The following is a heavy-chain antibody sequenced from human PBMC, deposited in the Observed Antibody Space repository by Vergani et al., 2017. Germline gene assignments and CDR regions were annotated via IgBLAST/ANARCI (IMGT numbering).Heavy chain of an antibody. CDR1: GFTFDEYA. CDR2: ITWNSGTI. D-gene: IGHD2-2*01. CDR3: AKAAGGYCSSTSCYGHFDY. J-gene: IGHJ4*02. V-gene: IGHV3-9*01. Sequence: VQLVESGGGVVQPGRSLRLSCAASGFTFDEYAMYWVRQAPGKGLEWVSGITWNSGTIGYADSVKGRFTISRDNAKNSLYLQMNSLRAEDTALYYCAKAAGGYCSSTSCYGHFDYWGQGTLVTVSS.